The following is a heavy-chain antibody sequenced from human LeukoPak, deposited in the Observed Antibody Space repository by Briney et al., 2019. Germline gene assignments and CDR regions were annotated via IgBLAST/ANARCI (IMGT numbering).Heavy chain of an antibody. Sequence: SETLSLTCTVSGGSISSSSYYWGWIRQPPGKGLEWIGSIYYSGSTYYNPSLKSRVTISVDMSKNQFSLKLSSVTAADTAVYYCAREVSSYSSTPFYYYYYGMDVWGQGTTVTVSS. J-gene: IGHJ6*02. D-gene: IGHD6-13*01. CDR2: IYYSGST. V-gene: IGHV4-39*07. CDR3: AREVSSYSSTPFYYYYYGMDV. CDR1: GGSISSSSYY.